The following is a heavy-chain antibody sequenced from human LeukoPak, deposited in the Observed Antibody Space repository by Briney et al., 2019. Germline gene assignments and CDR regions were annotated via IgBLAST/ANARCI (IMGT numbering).Heavy chain of an antibody. D-gene: IGHD6-13*01. CDR3: VRGVGVSRFNYLDS. CDR1: GFTFSSFG. V-gene: IGHV3-33*01. J-gene: IGHJ4*02. CDR2: ICCDASNK. Sequence: PGGSLRLSCAASGFTFSSFGMHWVRQAPGKGLEWVAVICCDASNKYYADSVKGRFPISRANSKNTLHLQMNSLRDDDTAVYYCVRGVGVSRFNYLDSWGQGTLVIVSS.